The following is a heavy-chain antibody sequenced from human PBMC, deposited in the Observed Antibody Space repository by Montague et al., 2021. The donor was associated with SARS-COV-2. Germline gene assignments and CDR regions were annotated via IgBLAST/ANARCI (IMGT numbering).Heavy chain of an antibody. J-gene: IGHJ6*02. CDR1: GGSISGSTYL. V-gene: IGHV4-39*01. Sequence: SETLYLTCTVSGGSISGSTYLWDWIRRPPGKGLEWIASVYYSGSTYYHPYLRSRVTISADTSKNQFSLKVSSVTDTDTAVYYCARRDRTSWYKNHYYGLDVWGQGTTVTVSS. CDR3: ARRDRTSWYKNHYYGLDV. D-gene: IGHD6-13*01. CDR2: VYYSGST.